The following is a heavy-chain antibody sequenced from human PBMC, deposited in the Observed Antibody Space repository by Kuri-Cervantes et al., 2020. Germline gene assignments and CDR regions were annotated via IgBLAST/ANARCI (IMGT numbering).Heavy chain of an antibody. CDR1: GYTFTSYG. J-gene: IGHJ4*02. CDR2: INPNSGDT. Sequence: ASVKVSCKASGYTFTSYGISWVRQAPGQGLEWMGWINPNSGDTNYVQKFQGRVTMTRDASISTAYMELSSLRSEDTAVYYCARAAYPYYYDSSGSIGYWGQGTLVTVSS. CDR3: ARAAYPYYYDSSGSIGY. V-gene: IGHV1-2*02. D-gene: IGHD3-22*01.